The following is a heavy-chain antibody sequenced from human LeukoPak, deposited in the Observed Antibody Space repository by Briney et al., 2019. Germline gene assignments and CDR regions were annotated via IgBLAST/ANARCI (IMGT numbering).Heavy chain of an antibody. Sequence: GGSLRLSCVASGFTVSSNYMSWVRQAPGKGLEWVSVIYSGGSTFYADSVKGRFTISRDNSKNTLYLQMNSLRAEDTAVYYCAKVRYDSSGYQSPYFDYWGQGILVTVSS. V-gene: IGHV3-53*01. CDR3: AKVRYDSSGYQSPYFDY. J-gene: IGHJ4*02. CDR2: IYSGGST. CDR1: GFTVSSNY. D-gene: IGHD3-22*01.